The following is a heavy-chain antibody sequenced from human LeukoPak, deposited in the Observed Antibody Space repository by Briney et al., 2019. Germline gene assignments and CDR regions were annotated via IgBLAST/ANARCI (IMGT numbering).Heavy chain of an antibody. CDR2: ISGSGGST. J-gene: IGHJ4*02. CDR1: GFTFIKGW. CDR3: AKDERWELPLGTVDY. V-gene: IGHV3-23*01. Sequence: PGGSLRLSCTASGFTFIKGWMSWVRQAPGKGLEWVSAISGSGGSTYYADSVKGRFTISRDNSKNTLYLQMNSLRAEDTAVYYCAKDERWELPLGTVDYWGQGTLVTVSS. D-gene: IGHD1-26*01.